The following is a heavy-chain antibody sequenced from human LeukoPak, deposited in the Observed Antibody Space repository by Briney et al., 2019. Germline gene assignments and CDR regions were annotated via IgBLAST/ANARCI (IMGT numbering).Heavy chain of an antibody. D-gene: IGHD6-6*01. V-gene: IGHV3-21*01. Sequence: PGGSLRLSCAASGFTFSSYTMNWVRQAPGKGLEWVSSITSSSSYIYYADSVKGRFTISRDNAKNSLCLQMNSLRAEDTAVYYCARTSAARYAFDIWGQGTMVTVSS. J-gene: IGHJ3*02. CDR1: GFTFSSYT. CDR3: ARTSAARYAFDI. CDR2: ITSSSSYI.